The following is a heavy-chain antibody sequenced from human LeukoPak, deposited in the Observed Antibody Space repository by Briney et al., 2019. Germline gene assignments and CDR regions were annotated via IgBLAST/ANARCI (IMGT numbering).Heavy chain of an antibody. Sequence: SETLSLTCAVYGGSFSDNYWSWIRQPPGKGLEWIGEINHSGSTTNYNPSLKSRVTISVDTSTKQFSLKLSSVTAADTAVYYCAKATVGVGPSYWGQGTLVTVSS. D-gene: IGHD3-3*01. J-gene: IGHJ4*02. CDR1: GGSFSDNY. CDR2: INHSGSTT. V-gene: IGHV4-34*01. CDR3: AKATVGVGPSY.